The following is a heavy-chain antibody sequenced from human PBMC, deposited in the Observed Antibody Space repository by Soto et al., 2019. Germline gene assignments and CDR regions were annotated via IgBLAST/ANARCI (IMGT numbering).Heavy chain of an antibody. V-gene: IGHV5-51*01. D-gene: IGHD1-26*01. CDR3: ARIYSGTYRLDV. Sequence: GESLKISCKGSVYTFTSHWIAWVRQMPGKGLEWMGIMYPGESDTRYSPSFQGQVTISADKSISTAYLQWSSLKASDTAMYYCARIYSGTYRLDVWGQGTTVTVSS. CDR1: VYTFTSHW. J-gene: IGHJ6*02. CDR2: MYPGESDT.